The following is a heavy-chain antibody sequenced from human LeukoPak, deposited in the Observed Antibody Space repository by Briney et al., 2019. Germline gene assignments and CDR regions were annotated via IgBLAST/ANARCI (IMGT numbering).Heavy chain of an antibody. CDR1: GGTFSSYA. D-gene: IGHD2-21*02. Sequence: ASVKVSCKASGGTFSSYAISWVRQAPGQGLEWMGGIIPIFGTANYAQKFQGRVTITADESTSTAYMELSSPRSEDTAVYYCARGKLLFRRSAFDIWGQGTMVTVSS. V-gene: IGHV1-69*13. J-gene: IGHJ3*02. CDR2: IIPIFGTA. CDR3: ARGKLLFRRSAFDI.